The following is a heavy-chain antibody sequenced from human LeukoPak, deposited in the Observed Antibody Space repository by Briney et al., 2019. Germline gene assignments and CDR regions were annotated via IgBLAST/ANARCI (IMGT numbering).Heavy chain of an antibody. CDR1: GGSVSSYY. V-gene: IGHV4-59*02. Sequence: PSETLSLTCTVSGGSVSSYYWSWIRQAPGKGLEWIGYIYFSGSSNYSPSLKSRVTMSVDTSKNQFSLKLTSVTAADTAVYYCARDFRYYDSGSYHTSFDSWGQGTLVTVSS. J-gene: IGHJ4*02. CDR3: ARDFRYYDSGSYHTSFDS. D-gene: IGHD3-10*01. CDR2: IYFSGSS.